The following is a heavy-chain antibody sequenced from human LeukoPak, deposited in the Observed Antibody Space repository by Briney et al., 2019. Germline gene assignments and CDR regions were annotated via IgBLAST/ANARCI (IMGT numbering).Heavy chain of an antibody. CDR3: ARESHFGGTSYDAFDI. V-gene: IGHV1-69*05. D-gene: IGHD2-2*01. J-gene: IGHJ3*02. Sequence: ASVKVSCKASGGTFSSYAISWVRQAPGQGLEWMGGIIPIFGTANYAQKFQGRVTITTDESTSTAYMELSSLRSEDTAAYYCARESHFGGTSYDAFDIWGQGTMVTVSS. CDR2: IIPIFGTA. CDR1: GGTFSSYA.